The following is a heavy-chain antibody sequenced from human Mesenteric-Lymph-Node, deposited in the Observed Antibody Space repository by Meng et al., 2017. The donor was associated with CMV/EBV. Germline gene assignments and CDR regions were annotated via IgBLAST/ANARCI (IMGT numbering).Heavy chain of an antibody. Sequence: GGSLRLSCAASGFTVSSNYMSWVRQAPGKGLEWVSVIYSGGSTYYADSVKGRFTISRDNSKNTLYLQMNSLRAEDTAVYYCAKVKFVAAAGSNVFDYWGQGTLVTVSS. CDR2: IYSGGST. D-gene: IGHD6-13*01. CDR1: GFTVSSNY. CDR3: AKVKFVAAAGSNVFDY. J-gene: IGHJ4*02. V-gene: IGHV3-53*01.